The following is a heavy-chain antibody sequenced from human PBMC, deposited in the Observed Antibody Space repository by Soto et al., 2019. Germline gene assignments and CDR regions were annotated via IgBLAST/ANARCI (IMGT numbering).Heavy chain of an antibody. D-gene: IGHD5-12*01. V-gene: IGHV1-69*13. CDR2: IIPIFGTA. CDR1: GGTFSSYA. Sequence: ASVKVSCKASGGTFSSYAISCVRQAPGQGLEWMGGIIPIFGTANYAQKFQGRVTITADESTSTAYMELSSLRSEDAAVYYCASVEMATKGGYYYYGMDVWGQGTTVTVSS. J-gene: IGHJ6*02. CDR3: ASVEMATKGGYYYYGMDV.